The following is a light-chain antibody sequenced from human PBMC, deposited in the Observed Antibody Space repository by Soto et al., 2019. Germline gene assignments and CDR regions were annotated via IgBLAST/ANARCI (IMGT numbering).Light chain of an antibody. CDR2: GAS. J-gene: IGKJ1*01. Sequence: EIWLTQSPGTLSLSPGDRATLSCGASQSVRRSYLAWYKQKPGQVPRLLIYGASNRATGIPDRLSGSGSGTEFTLTISRLAPEDFAVYYCQQYGSSGTFGHGTKVDIK. V-gene: IGKV3-20*01. CDR1: QSVRRSY. CDR3: QQYGSSGT.